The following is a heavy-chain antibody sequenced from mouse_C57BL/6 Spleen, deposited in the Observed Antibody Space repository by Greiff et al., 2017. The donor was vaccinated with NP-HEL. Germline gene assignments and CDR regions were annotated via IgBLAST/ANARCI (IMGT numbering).Heavy chain of an antibody. Sequence: QVQLQQPGAELVKPGASVKLSCKASGYTFTSYWMHWVKQRPGRGLEWIGRIDPNSGGTKYNEKLKSKATLTVDKPSRTAYMQLSSLTSEDSAVYYCALNNYGRDHWYFDVWGTGTTVTVSS. CDR3: ALNNYGRDHWYFDV. V-gene: IGHV1-72*01. CDR1: GYTFTSYW. D-gene: IGHD1-1*01. CDR2: IDPNSGGT. J-gene: IGHJ1*03.